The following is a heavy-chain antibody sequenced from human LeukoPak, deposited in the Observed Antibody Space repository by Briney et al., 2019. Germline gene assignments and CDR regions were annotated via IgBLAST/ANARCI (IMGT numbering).Heavy chain of an antibody. Sequence: GESLKISCKVSGYSFTSYCIGWVRQMPGKGLEWMGIIFPGDSGPTYSPSFQGQVTISVDKSINTAYLQWSSLQASDTAMYYCGMSGDRVPLQDDVFDVWGQGTMVTVST. CDR1: GYSFTSYC. CDR2: IFPGDSGP. V-gene: IGHV5-51*01. J-gene: IGHJ3*01. CDR3: GMSGDRVPLQDDVFDV. D-gene: IGHD1-26*01.